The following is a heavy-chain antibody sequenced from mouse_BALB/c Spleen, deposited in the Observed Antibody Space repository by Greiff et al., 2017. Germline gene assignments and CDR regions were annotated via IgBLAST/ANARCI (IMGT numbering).Heavy chain of an antibody. D-gene: IGHD1-1*01. J-gene: IGHJ4*01. CDR3: AREYGSSYDAMDY. CDR2: IWAGGST. V-gene: IGHV2-9*02. CDR1: GFSLTSYG. Sequence: QVQLKESGPGLVAPSQSLSITCTVSGFSLTSYGVHWVRQPPGKGLEWLGVIWAGGSTNYNSALMSRLSISKDNSKSQVFLKMNSLQTDDTAMYYCAREYGSSYDAMDYWGQGTSVTVSS.